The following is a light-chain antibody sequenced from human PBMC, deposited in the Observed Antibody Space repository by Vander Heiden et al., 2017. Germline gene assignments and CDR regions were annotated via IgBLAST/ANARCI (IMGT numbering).Light chain of an antibody. CDR1: SGHSSYA. CDR2: LNSDGSH. CDR3: QTWGTGIWV. V-gene: IGLV4-69*01. Sequence: QLVLTHSPSASASLGASVKLTCTLSSGHSSYAIAWHQQQPEKGPRYLMKLNSDGSHNKGDGIPDRFSGSSSGAERYLTISSLQSEDEAYYYCQTWGTGIWVFGGGTKLTVL. J-gene: IGLJ3*02.